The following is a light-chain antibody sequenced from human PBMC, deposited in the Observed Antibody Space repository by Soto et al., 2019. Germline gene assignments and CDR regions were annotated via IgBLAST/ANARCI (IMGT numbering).Light chain of an antibody. Sequence: QSALTQPPSASGSPGQSVTISCTGTSSDVDAYNYVSWYQQHPGKAPKLMIYEVSKRPSGVPDRFSGSKSGNTASLTVSGLQAEDEADYDCSSYAGSNNLVFGGGTKVTVL. CDR1: SSDVDAYNY. J-gene: IGLJ2*01. CDR3: SSYAGSNNLV. CDR2: EVS. V-gene: IGLV2-8*01.